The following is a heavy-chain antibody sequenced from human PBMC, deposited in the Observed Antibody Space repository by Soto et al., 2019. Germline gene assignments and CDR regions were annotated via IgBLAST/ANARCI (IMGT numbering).Heavy chain of an antibody. Sequence: PGGSLRLSCAASGFTFSSYWMSWVRQAPGKGLEWVANIKQDGSEKYYVDSVKGRFTISRDNAKNSLYLQMNSLRAEVTAVYYCARDLVVVAAWGEGFDYWGQGTLVTVSS. V-gene: IGHV3-7*05. D-gene: IGHD2-15*01. CDR2: IKQDGSEK. CDR3: ARDLVVVAAWGEGFDY. J-gene: IGHJ4*02. CDR1: GFTFSSYW.